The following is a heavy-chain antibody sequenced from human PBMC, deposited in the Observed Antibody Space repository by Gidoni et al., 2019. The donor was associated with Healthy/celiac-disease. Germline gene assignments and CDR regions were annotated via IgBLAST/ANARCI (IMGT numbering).Heavy chain of an antibody. D-gene: IGHD6-19*01. J-gene: IGHJ5*02. CDR3: ARHGYSSGWYAPPPPPSCWFDP. CDR1: GGSISSSSSY. V-gene: IGHV4-39*01. CDR2: FYYRGST. Sequence: QLQLQESRPGLVKPSETLSLTCTVSGGSISSSSSYCGWLRQPPGKGLEWIGRFYYRGSTYYKPSHKSRGTISVDTSKNQFSLKLGSVTAADTAVYYWARHGYSSGWYAPPPPPSCWFDPWGQGTLVTVSS.